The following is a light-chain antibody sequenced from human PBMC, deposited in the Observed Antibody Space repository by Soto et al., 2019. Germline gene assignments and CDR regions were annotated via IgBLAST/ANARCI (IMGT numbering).Light chain of an antibody. V-gene: IGLV2-8*01. CDR2: EVN. CDR3: ISYAGSNNFVV. J-gene: IGLJ2*01. CDR1: PSDVGGYNS. Sequence: QSALTQPPSASGSPGQSVTISCTGTPSDVGGYNSVSWYQQHPGKAPKLMIYEVNKRPSGVPDRFSGSKSGNTASLTVSGLQGEDEADYYCISYAGSNNFVVFGGGTKVTVL.